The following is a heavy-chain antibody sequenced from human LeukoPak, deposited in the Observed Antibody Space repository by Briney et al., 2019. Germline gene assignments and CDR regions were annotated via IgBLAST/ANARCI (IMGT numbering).Heavy chain of an antibody. V-gene: IGHV3-11*01. Sequence: AGGSLRLSCAASGFTFSDYYMSWIRQAPGKGLEWVSYISSSGSTIYYADSVKGRFTISRDNAKNSLYLQMNSLRAEDTAVYYCARDPEYYDSSGTFDYWDQGTLVTVSS. CDR1: GFTFSDYY. CDR3: ARDPEYYDSSGTFDY. J-gene: IGHJ4*02. CDR2: ISSSGSTI. D-gene: IGHD3-22*01.